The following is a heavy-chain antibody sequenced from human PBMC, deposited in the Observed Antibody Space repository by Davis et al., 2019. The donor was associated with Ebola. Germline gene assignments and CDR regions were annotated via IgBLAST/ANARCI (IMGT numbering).Heavy chain of an antibody. D-gene: IGHD6-19*01. CDR1: GGTFSSYA. CDR2: IIPIFGTA. V-gene: IGHV1-69*06. Sequence: AASVKVSCKASGGTFSSYAISWVRQAPGQGLEWMGGIIPIFGTANYAQKFQGRVTITADKSTSTAYMELSSLRAEDTAVYYCAIGGWYSYFDCWGQGTLVTVSS. J-gene: IGHJ4*02. CDR3: AIGGWYSYFDC.